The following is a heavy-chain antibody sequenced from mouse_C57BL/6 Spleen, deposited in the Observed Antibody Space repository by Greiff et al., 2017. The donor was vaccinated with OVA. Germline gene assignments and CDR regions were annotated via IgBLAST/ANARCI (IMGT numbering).Heavy chain of an antibody. Sequence: VKLMESGPGLVQPSQSLSITCTVSGFSLTSYGVHWVRQSPGKGLEWLGVIWSGGSTDYNAAFISRLSISKDNSKSQVFFKMNSLQADDTAIYYCARNRVDYYGSSYRYFDVWGTGTTVTVSS. V-gene: IGHV2-2*01. D-gene: IGHD1-1*01. J-gene: IGHJ1*03. CDR1: GFSLTSYG. CDR3: ARNRVDYYGSSYRYFDV. CDR2: IWSGGST.